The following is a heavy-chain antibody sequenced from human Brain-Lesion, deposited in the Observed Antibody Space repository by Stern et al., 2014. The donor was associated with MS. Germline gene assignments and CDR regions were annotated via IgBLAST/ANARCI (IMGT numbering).Heavy chain of an antibody. D-gene: IGHD2-2*01. V-gene: IGHV4-61*02. CDR1: GGSISSGGYY. CDR2: IFNSGST. Sequence: QLQLQESGPGLVKPSQTLSLSCTVSGGSISSGGYYWSWIRQPAGKGLEWIGRIFNSGSTSYNPSLKSRVPISITPSKNQFSLRLNSMTAADTAVYYCARGRVVPGFQYYATDVWGQGTTVIVSS. CDR3: ARGRVVPGFQYYATDV. J-gene: IGHJ6*02.